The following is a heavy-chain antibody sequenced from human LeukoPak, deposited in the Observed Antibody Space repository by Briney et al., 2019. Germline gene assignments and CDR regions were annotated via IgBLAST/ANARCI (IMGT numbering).Heavy chain of an antibody. CDR1: GFTFRNAW. CDR2: IRPETDGGTT. D-gene: IGHD2-21*01. CDR3: TILFAWYFEY. Sequence: KSGGSLRLSCAASGFTFRNAWMSWVRQAPGKGLEWVGRIRPETDGGTTDYAAPVKGRFTISRDHSKNTLYLQMDSLKTEDTAVYYCTILFAWYFEYWAHGTLVTVSS. V-gene: IGHV3-15*01. J-gene: IGHJ4*01.